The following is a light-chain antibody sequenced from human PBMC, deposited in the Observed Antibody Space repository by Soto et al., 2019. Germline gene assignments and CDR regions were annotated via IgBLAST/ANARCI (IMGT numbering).Light chain of an antibody. CDR3: SSYTSSSTRV. V-gene: IGLV2-14*01. CDR1: SSDVGGYNY. CDR2: EVS. Sequence: QSVLTQPASASGSPGQSITISCTGTSSDVGGYNYVSWYQQHPGKAPKLMIYEVSNRPSGVSNRFSGSKSGNTASLTISGLQAEDEADYYCSSYTSSSTRVFGTGTKVTVL. J-gene: IGLJ1*01.